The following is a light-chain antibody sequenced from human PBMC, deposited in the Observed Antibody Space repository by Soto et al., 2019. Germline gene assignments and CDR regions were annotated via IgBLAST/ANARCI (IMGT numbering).Light chain of an antibody. CDR3: QTWDTAIRV. V-gene: IGLV4-69*01. CDR2: VNSDGSH. J-gene: IGLJ2*01. Sequence: QPVLTQSPSASDSLGASVKLTCTLSSGHSSYAIAWHQQQPEKGPRYLMKVNSDGSHSKGDGIPARFSGSSSGAERYLTISSLQSEDEADYYCQTWDTAIRVFGGGTKLTVL. CDR1: SGHSSYA.